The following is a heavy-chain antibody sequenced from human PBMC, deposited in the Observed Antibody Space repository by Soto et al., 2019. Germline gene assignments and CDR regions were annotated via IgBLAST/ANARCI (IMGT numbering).Heavy chain of an antibody. CDR2: IIPILGIA. CDR3: ARGPSAATSHFDY. D-gene: IGHD2-15*01. Sequence: QVQLVQSGAEVKKPGSSVKVSCKASGGTFSSYTISWVRQTPGQGLEWMGRIIPILGIANYAQKFQGRVTLTAEKSTSTAYIELSSLRSEDTAVYYCARGPSAATSHFDYWGQGTLVSVSS. J-gene: IGHJ4*02. CDR1: GGTFSSYT. V-gene: IGHV1-69*02.